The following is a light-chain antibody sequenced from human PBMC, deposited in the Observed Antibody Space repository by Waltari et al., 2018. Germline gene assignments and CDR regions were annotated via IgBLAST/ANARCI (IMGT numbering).Light chain of an antibody. CDR1: SSDVGGLNY. V-gene: IGLV2-14*01. CDR2: EVS. CDR3: SSFTSSSVYV. Sequence: QFALTQPAPASGSPGQPITIPSTGPSSDVGGLNYASWYQQHPGKAPKPMLYEVSKRPSGVSSRFSGSKSGNTASLTISGLQAEDESDYYCSSFTSSSVYVFGTGTKVTVL. J-gene: IGLJ1*01.